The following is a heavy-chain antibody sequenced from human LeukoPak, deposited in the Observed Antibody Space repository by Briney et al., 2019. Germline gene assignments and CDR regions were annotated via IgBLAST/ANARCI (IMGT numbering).Heavy chain of an antibody. J-gene: IGHJ4*02. Sequence: PGGSLRLSCEASGFTFSSYGMHWVRQAPGKGLEWVAVISYDGSNKYYADSVKGRFTISRDNSKNTLYLQMNSLRAEDTAVYYCAKAQRDIAVAGFDYWGQGTLVTVSS. CDR1: GFTFSSYG. CDR2: ISYDGSNK. CDR3: AKAQRDIAVAGFDY. V-gene: IGHV3-30*18. D-gene: IGHD6-19*01.